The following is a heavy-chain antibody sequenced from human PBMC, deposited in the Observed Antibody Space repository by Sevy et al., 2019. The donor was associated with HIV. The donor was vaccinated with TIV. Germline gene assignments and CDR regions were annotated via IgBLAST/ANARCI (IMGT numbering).Heavy chain of an antibody. J-gene: IGHJ6*03. CDR1: GGSISSYY. CDR2: IYYSGST. Sequence: SETLSLTCTVSGGSISSYYWSWIRQPPGKGLEWIGYIYYSGSTNYNPSLKSRVTISVDTSKNQFSLKLSSVTAADTAVYYCASDLPSYDFWSGSFYYYMDVWGKGTTVTVSS. V-gene: IGHV4-59*01. D-gene: IGHD3-3*01. CDR3: ASDLPSYDFWSGSFYYYMDV.